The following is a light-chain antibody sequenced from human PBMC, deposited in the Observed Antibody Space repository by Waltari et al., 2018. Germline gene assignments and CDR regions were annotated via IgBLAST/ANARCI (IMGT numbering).Light chain of an antibody. J-gene: IGLJ1*01. CDR2: EVT. V-gene: IGLV2-23*02. CDR3: CSYVGLGTYV. Sequence: QSGLTQPASASGSPGQSITISCTGTSSDVGNYNLFSGYQQHPGKAPKLLIYEVTKRASGTSDRFSASKSGNTASLTISGLQAQEDEADYYCCSYVGLGTYVFGTGTKVTV. CDR1: SSDVGNYNL.